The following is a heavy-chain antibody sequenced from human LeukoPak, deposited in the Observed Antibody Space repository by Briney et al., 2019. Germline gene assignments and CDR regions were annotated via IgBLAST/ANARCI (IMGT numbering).Heavy chain of an antibody. CDR2: IYYSGST. J-gene: IGHJ3*02. D-gene: IGHD3-9*01. Sequence: KASETLSLTCTVSGGSISSYYWSWIRQPPGKGLEWIGYIYYSGSTNCNPSLKSRVTISVDTSKIQFSLKLRSVTAADTAVYYCASHRGILTGYSYHDAFDIWGQGTMVTVSS. CDR3: ASHRGILTGYSYHDAFDI. V-gene: IGHV4-59*08. CDR1: GGSISSYY.